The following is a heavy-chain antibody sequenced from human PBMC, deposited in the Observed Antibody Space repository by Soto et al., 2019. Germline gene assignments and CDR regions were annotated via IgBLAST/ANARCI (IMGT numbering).Heavy chain of an antibody. Sequence: GASVKVSCKASGYTFTSYGISWVRQAPGQGLEWMGWISAYNGNTNYAQKLQGRVTMTTDTSTSTAYMELRSLRSDDTAVYYCARFQSTPTMIVVVPFDYWGQGTLVTVSS. CDR1: GYTFTSYG. CDR3: ARFQSTPTMIVVVPFDY. CDR2: ISAYNGNT. J-gene: IGHJ4*02. D-gene: IGHD3-22*01. V-gene: IGHV1-18*01.